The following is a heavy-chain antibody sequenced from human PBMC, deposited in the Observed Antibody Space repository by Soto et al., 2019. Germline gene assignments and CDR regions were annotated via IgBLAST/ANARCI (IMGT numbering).Heavy chain of an antibody. J-gene: IGHJ4*02. V-gene: IGHV4-59*08. CDR1: GGSIGSYY. Sequence: SETQSLTCTVSGGSIGSYYWSWIRQPPGKGLEWIGYIYYSGSTNYNPSLKSRVTISVDTSKNQFSLKLSSVTAADTAVYYCARHNDYTLDYWGQGTLVTVSS. CDR3: ARHNDYTLDY. D-gene: IGHD4-4*01. CDR2: IYYSGST.